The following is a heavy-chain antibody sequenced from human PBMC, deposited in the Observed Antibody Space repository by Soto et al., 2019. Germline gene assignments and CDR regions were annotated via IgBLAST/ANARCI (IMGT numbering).Heavy chain of an antibody. Sequence: QVVLQESGPGVVKPSDTLSLTCNVSGASLSRYYWSWIRQPPGKGLEWIGRIYATGDTDYNPSLKSRISMSVDMSKKQFSLTLRSVTAADTAIYYCVRAGTKNLRDRFEPWGRGILVTVSS. V-gene: IGHV4-4*07. CDR1: GASLSRYY. CDR2: IYATGDT. CDR3: VRAGTKNLRDRFEP. D-gene: IGHD6-19*01. J-gene: IGHJ5*02.